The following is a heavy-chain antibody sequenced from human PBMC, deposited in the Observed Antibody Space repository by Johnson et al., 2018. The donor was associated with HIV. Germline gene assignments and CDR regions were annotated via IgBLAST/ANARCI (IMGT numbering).Heavy chain of an antibody. V-gene: IGHV3-53*01. CDR1: GFTVSSNY. D-gene: IGHD4-11*01. Sequence: EQLVESGGGLIQPGGSLRLSCAASGFTVSSNYMSWVRQAPGKGLEWVSVIYSGGSTIYYADSVKGRFTISRDNAKNSLYLQMNSLRAEDTAVYYCARDPGNYGGAFDIWGQGTMVTVSS. CDR2: IYSGGSTI. CDR3: ARDPGNYGGAFDI. J-gene: IGHJ3*02.